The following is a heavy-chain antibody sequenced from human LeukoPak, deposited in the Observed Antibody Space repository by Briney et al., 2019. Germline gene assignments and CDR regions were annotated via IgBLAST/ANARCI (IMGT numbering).Heavy chain of an antibody. CDR1: GASIDKDY. J-gene: IGHJ3*01. CDR3: VRASADSGGAFVV. CDR2: VIDSDFNEANGDIT. Sequence: SETLSLTCTVSGASIDKDYWAWIRQPPGRGLEWIGYVIDSDFNEANGDITNYNPSLETRVTTSRDTPKNQFSLKLSSMTAADTAIYYCVRASADSGGAFVVWGHGTVVTVSS. V-gene: IGHV4-59*01. D-gene: IGHD2-15*01.